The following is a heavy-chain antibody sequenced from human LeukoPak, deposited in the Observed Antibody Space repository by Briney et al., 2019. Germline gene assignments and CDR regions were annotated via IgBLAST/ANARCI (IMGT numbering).Heavy chain of an antibody. CDR3: AKDPLSHYYDSSAYKDY. CDR1: AFSFSNYA. CDR2: ISTTGGST. J-gene: IGHJ4*02. Sequence: PGGSLRLSCAASAFSFSNYAMSWVRQAPGKGLEWVSAISTTGGSTYYADSVKGRFTISRDNSKNTLYLQMNNLRAEDTAVYYCAKDPLSHYYDSSAYKDYWGQGTLVTVSS. V-gene: IGHV3-23*01. D-gene: IGHD3-22*01.